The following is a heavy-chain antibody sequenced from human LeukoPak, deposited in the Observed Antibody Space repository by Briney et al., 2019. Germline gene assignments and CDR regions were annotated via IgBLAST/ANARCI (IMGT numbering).Heavy chain of an antibody. V-gene: IGHV1-69*05. Sequence: SVKVSCKASGGTFSSYAISWVRQAPGQGLEWMGRIIPIFGTANYAQKFQGRVTIATDESTSTAYMELSSLRSEDTAVYYCARVRRAEYCSGGSCYNNWFDPWGQGTLVTVSS. J-gene: IGHJ5*02. CDR1: GGTFSSYA. CDR2: IIPIFGTA. CDR3: ARVRRAEYCSGGSCYNNWFDP. D-gene: IGHD2-15*01.